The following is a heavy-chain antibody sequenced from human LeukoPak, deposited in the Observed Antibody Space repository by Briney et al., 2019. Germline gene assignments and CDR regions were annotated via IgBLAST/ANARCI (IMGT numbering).Heavy chain of an antibody. CDR3: AKGPGFRLDY. CDR2: ISGSGGST. D-gene: IGHD3-9*01. J-gene: IGHJ4*02. Sequence: PGGSLRLSCAASGFTVSSNYMSWVRQAPGKGLEWVSAISGSGGSTYYADSVKGRFTISRDNSKNTLYLQMNSLRAEDTAVYYCAKGPGFRLDYWGQGTLVTVSS. CDR1: GFTVSSNY. V-gene: IGHV3-23*01.